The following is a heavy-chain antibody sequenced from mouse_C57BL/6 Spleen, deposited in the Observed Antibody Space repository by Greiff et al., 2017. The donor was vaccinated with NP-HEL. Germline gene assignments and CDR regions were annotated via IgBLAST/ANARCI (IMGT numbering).Heavy chain of an antibody. CDR1: GFTFTDYY. D-gene: IGHD1-1*01. V-gene: IGHV7-4*01. CDR2: LRNKANGYTT. J-gene: IGHJ4*01. Sequence: EVKLMESGGGLVQPGASLRLSCAASGFTFTDYYMSWVRQPPGKAPEWLALLRNKANGYTTEYTASVKGRFTISRDNSQNILYLQMNTLRAEDSATYYCVVVATDYAMDYWGQGTSVTVSS. CDR3: VVVATDYAMDY.